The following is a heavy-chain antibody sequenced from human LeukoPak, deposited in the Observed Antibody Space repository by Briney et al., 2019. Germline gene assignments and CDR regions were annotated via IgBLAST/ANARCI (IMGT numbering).Heavy chain of an antibody. Sequence: GGSLRLSCAASGFTLSSYKMNWVRQAPGRGLEWVSSINSGGSDKYYADSVKGRFTASRDNAKNSLYLQMNSLRADDTALYYCARGHYDILTGNYKWTPDYWGQGTLVTVSS. CDR2: INSGGSDK. V-gene: IGHV3-21*06. J-gene: IGHJ4*02. CDR3: ARGHYDILTGNYKWTPDY. CDR1: GFTLSSYK. D-gene: IGHD3-9*01.